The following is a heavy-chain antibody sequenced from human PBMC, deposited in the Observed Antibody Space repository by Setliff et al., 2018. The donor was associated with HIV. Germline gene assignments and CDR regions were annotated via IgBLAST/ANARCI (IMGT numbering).Heavy chain of an antibody. V-gene: IGHV5-51*04. Sequence: GESLKISCRTSGYTFATYHIDWVRQMPGKGLEWMGKVRPGDSDTRYNPSFQGQVTISADKPINTAYLQWSSLRASDTAMYYCATRLVGYSGYNYWGQGTLVTVSS. CDR3: ATRLVGYSGYNY. CDR1: GYTFATYH. D-gene: IGHD5-12*01. J-gene: IGHJ4*02. CDR2: VRPGDSDT.